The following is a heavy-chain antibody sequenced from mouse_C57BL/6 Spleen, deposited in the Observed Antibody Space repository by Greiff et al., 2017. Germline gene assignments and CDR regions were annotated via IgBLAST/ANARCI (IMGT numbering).Heavy chain of an antibody. CDR2: ISSGSSTI. D-gene: IGHD4-1*02. V-gene: IGHV5-17*01. CDR3: ARPQLGPRCAY. Sequence: EVMLVESGGGLVKPGGSLKLSCAASGFTFSDYGMHWVRQAPEKGLEWVAYISSGSSTIYYADPVQGRSTISRDNAKNTLFLQMTSLRSEDTAMYYCARPQLGPRCAYWGQGTLVTVSA. CDR1: GFTFSDYG. J-gene: IGHJ3*01.